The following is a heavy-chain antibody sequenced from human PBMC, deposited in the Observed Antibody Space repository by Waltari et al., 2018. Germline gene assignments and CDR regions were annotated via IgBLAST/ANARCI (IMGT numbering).Heavy chain of an antibody. CDR2: IYSGGST. CDR3: AKDDSSSWEDY. J-gene: IGHJ4*02. V-gene: IGHV3-23*03. CDR1: GFTFSSYA. D-gene: IGHD6-13*01. Sequence: EVQLLESGGGLVQPGGSLRLSCAASGFTFSSYAMSWVRQAPGKGLEWVSVIYSGGSTYYADSVKGRFTISRDNSKNTLYLQMNSLRAEDTAVYYCAKDDSSSWEDYWGQGTLVIVSS.